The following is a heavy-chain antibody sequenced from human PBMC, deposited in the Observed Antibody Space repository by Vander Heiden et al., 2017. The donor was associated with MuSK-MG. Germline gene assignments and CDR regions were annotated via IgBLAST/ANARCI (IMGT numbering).Heavy chain of an antibody. CDR3: ARGYSSSWYYFDY. D-gene: IGHD6-13*01. CDR2: MNPNSGNT. V-gene: IGHV1-8*01. J-gene: IGHJ4*02. CDR1: GYTFSSYD. Sequence: QVQLVQSGAEVKKPGASVKVSCKASGYTFSSYDSNWVRQATGQGLEWMGWMNPNSGNTGYAQKFQGRVTMTRNTSISTAYMELSSLGSEDTAVYYCARGYSSSWYYFDYWGQGALVTVSS.